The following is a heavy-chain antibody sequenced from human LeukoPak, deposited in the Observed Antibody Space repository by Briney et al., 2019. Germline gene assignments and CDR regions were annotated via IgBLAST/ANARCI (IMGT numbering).Heavy chain of an antibody. Sequence: SETLSLTCTVSGGSISSYYWSWIRQPAGKGLEWIGRIYTSGSTNYNPSLKSRVTTSVDTSKNQFSLKLSSVTAADTAVYYCAREGQWLVRGYYYMDVWGKGTTVTVSS. CDR1: GGSISSYY. J-gene: IGHJ6*03. D-gene: IGHD6-19*01. V-gene: IGHV4-4*07. CDR2: IYTSGST. CDR3: AREGQWLVRGYYYMDV.